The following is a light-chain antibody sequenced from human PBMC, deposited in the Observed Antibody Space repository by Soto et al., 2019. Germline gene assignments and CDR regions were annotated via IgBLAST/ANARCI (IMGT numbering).Light chain of an antibody. Sequence: EIVLTQSPGTLSLSPGERATLSCRASQSVSSSYLAWYQQKPGQATRLLIYGASSRPTGIPDRFSGSGSGTDFTLTISRLEPEDFAVYYCQQYGSSPLTFGGGTKVEIK. V-gene: IGKV3-20*01. CDR1: QSVSSSY. J-gene: IGKJ4*01. CDR3: QQYGSSPLT. CDR2: GAS.